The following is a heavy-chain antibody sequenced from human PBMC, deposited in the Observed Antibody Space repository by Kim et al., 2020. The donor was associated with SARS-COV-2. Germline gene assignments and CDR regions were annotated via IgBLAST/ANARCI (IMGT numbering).Heavy chain of an antibody. Sequence: GGSLRLSCAASGFTFSSYAMHWVRQAPGKGLEWVAVISYDGSNKYYADSVKGRFTISRDNSKNTLYLQMNSLRAEDTAVYYCARTSSSWYGAPARWGQGTLVTVSS. CDR3: ARTSSSWYGAPAR. CDR2: ISYDGSNK. D-gene: IGHD6-13*01. J-gene: IGHJ1*01. CDR1: GFTFSSYA. V-gene: IGHV3-30-3*01.